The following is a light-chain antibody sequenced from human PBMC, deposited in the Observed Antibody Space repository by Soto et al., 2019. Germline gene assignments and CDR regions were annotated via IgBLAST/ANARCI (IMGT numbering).Light chain of an antibody. CDR3: QQYGSSPWT. V-gene: IGKV3-20*01. Sequence: EIVLTQSPGTLSLSPGERATLSCRASESVSSSYLAWYQQKPGQAPRLLIFIASSRAAGIPDRFSGSGSGTDFTLTISRLEPEDFAVYGCQQYGSSPWTFGQGTKVEIK. CDR2: IAS. J-gene: IGKJ1*01. CDR1: ESVSSSY.